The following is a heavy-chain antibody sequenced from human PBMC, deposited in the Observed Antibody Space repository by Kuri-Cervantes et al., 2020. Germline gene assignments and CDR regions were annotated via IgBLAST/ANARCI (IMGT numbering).Heavy chain of an antibody. V-gene: IGHV4-59*01. CDR1: GGSISSYY. CDR3: ARVLVRYDWIYFDY. D-gene: IGHD3-3*01. J-gene: IGHJ4*02. CDR2: IYYSGST. Sequence: SETLSFTCTVSGGSISSYYWSWIRQPPGKGLEWIGYIYYSGSTNYNPSLKSRVTISVDTSKNQFSLKLSSVTAADTAVYYCARVLVRYDWIYFDYWGQGTLVTVSS.